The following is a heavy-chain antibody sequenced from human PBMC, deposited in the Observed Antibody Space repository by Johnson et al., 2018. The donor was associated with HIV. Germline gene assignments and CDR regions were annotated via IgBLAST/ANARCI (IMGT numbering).Heavy chain of an antibody. CDR2: ISYDGSNK. CDR3: ATDRAGGGAFDI. V-gene: IGHV3-30-3*01. Sequence: QVQLVESGGGVVQPGRSLRLSCAASGFTFSSYAMHWVRQAPGKGLEWVAVISYDGSNKYYADSVKGRFTISRDNSKNTLYLQMNSLRAEDTAVYYCATDRAGGGAFDIWGQGTMVTVSS. D-gene: IGHD3-16*01. CDR1: GFTFSSYA. J-gene: IGHJ3*02.